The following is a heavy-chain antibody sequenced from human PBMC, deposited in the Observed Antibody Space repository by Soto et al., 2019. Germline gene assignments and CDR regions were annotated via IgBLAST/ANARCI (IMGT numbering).Heavy chain of an antibody. CDR2: IYSSGNT. Sequence: SETLSLTCSVSGGTISGYYWTWIRQPAGKGLEWIGRIYSSGNTKYNPSLQSRVTMSLDTSNNQFSLRLTSVTAADTAVYYGARGQRFSDWFDTWGQGTLVTVSS. J-gene: IGHJ5*02. D-gene: IGHD3-3*01. V-gene: IGHV4-4*07. CDR1: GGTISGYY. CDR3: ARGQRFSDWFDT.